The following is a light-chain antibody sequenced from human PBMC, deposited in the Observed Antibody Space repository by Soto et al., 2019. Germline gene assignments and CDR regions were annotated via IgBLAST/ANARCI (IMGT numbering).Light chain of an antibody. V-gene: IGLV1-47*02. CDR3: AAWDESLNSVV. Sequence: QSVLTQPPSASVAPGQRVTISCSGSSSNIGSDYLYWYQQRPGTAPKLLIYTDNLRPSGVPDRFSGSKSGTSGSLAISGLRSEDEADYYCAAWDESLNSVVFGGGTKLTVL. CDR2: TDN. CDR1: SSNIGSDY. J-gene: IGLJ2*01.